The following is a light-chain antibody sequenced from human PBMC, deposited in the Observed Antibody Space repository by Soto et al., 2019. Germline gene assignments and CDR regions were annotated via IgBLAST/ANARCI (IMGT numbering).Light chain of an antibody. J-gene: IGKJ1*01. CDR1: QTVNNNY. CDR2: GAS. CDR3: QQYGGSAPWT. Sequence: EIVLTQPPGPLSVSPGDRVTLSCRASQTVNNNYLAWYQQKPGQDPRLLIYGASTPATGTPARFSGSGSGTHFTLTVSRLEPEDFAVYYCQQYGGSAPWTFGPGTKVDMK. V-gene: IGKV3-20*01.